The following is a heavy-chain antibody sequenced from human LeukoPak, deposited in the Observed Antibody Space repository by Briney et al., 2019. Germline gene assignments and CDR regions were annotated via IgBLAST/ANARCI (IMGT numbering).Heavy chain of an antibody. CDR1: GFSFGDDA. CDR3: SRGLHDYGDSNYYFDQ. J-gene: IGHJ4*02. CDR2: IRKKGYGETT. Sequence: PGGSLRLSCTASGFSFGDDAWSWFRQAPGKGLEFVSFIRKKGYGETTDYAASVRGRFTISRDDAKSTAYVQMNSLEIEDTALYYYSRGLHDYGDSNYYFDQWGRGTQVTVSS. D-gene: IGHD4-17*01. V-gene: IGHV3-49*03.